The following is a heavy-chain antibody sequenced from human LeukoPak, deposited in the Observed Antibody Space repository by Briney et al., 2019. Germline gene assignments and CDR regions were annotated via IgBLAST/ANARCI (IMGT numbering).Heavy chain of an antibody. CDR3: AKDRTVGASYWYFDL. D-gene: IGHD1-26*01. V-gene: IGHV3-53*01. CDR2: IYSGGST. CDR1: GFTVSSNY. J-gene: IGHJ2*01. Sequence: GGSLRLSCAASGFTVSSNYMSWVRQAPGKGLEWVSVIYSGGSTYYADSVKGRFTISRDSSQNTLFLQMNTLRAEDTAIYYCAKDRTVGASYWYFDLWGRGTLVSVSS.